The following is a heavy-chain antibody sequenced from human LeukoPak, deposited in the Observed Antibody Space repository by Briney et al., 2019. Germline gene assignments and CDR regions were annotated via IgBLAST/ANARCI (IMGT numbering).Heavy chain of an antibody. CDR3: ARPMVRGVITPFDY. V-gene: IGHV1-2*06. D-gene: IGHD3-10*01. Sequence: ASVTVSCTASGYTFTGYYMHWVRQAPGQGLEWMGRINPNSGGTNYAQKFQGRVTMTRDTSISTAYMELSRLRSDDAAVYYCARPMVRGVITPFDYWGQGTLVTVSS. J-gene: IGHJ4*02. CDR2: INPNSGGT. CDR1: GYTFTGYY.